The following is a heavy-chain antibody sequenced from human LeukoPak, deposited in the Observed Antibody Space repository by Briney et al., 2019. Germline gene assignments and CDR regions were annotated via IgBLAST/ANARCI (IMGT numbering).Heavy chain of an antibody. CDR1: GYMFTNYD. V-gene: IGHV1-8*03. D-gene: IGHD4-11*01. CDR3: ARGPNYGNFGSAYYYYMDV. J-gene: IGHJ6*03. Sequence: ASVKVSCNVSGYMFTNYDIKCVRQATGQGLEWMGWMNPQSGNTGYAQKFRGRVTITRYTSITTAYMELSSLRSEDTAVYYCARGPNYGNFGSAYYYYMDVWGKGTTVTVSS. CDR2: MNPQSGNT.